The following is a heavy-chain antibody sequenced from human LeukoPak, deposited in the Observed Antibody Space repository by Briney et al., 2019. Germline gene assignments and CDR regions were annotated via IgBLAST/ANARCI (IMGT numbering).Heavy chain of an antibody. CDR2: ISWNSGSI. CDR1: GFTFDDYA. Sequence: PRGSLRLSCAASGFTFDDYAMHWVRQAPGKGLEWVSGISWNSGSIGYADSVKGRFTISRDNAKNSLYLQMNSLRAEDMALYYCAKGYCSSTSCYEFDYWGQGTLVTVSS. V-gene: IGHV3-9*03. J-gene: IGHJ4*02. CDR3: AKGYCSSTSCYEFDY. D-gene: IGHD2-2*01.